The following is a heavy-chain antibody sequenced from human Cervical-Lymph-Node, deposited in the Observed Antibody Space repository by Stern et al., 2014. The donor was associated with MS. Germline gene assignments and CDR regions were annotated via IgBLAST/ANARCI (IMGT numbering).Heavy chain of an antibody. CDR2: IIPIFRTT. CDR3: ARSHDYYALDV. J-gene: IGHJ6*02. CDR1: GDTLSIYG. Sequence: VQLVQSGAEVKKPGSSVKVSCRAPGDTLSIYGISWVRQAPGQGLQRLGTIIPIFRTTPYAQQFQGRLTITADESTSTAYMELSGLRSEDTAIYYCARSHDYYALDVWGQGTTVIVSS. V-gene: IGHV1-69*15.